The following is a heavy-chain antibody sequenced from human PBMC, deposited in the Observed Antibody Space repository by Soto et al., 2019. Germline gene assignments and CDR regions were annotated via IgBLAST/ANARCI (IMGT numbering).Heavy chain of an antibody. CDR3: ARDKITGLFDY. CDR1: GGSFSGYY. Sequence: QVKLQQRGAGLLKPSATLSLTCAVYGGSFSGYYWTWIRQPPGTGLEWIGEINHSGSTNYNPSLKSRVTISVDTSKNQFSLKLTSVTAADTAVYYCARDKITGLFDYWAQGTLVTVSS. J-gene: IGHJ4*02. V-gene: IGHV4-34*01. D-gene: IGHD2-8*02. CDR2: INHSGST.